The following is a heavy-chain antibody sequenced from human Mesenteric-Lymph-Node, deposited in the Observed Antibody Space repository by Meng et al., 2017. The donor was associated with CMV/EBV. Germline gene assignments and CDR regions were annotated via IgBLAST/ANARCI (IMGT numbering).Heavy chain of an antibody. CDR1: CYTFTSYY. CDR3: VRDITLGGTRDY. V-gene: IGHV1-3*04. CDR2: INTGNGKT. J-gene: IGHJ4*02. D-gene: IGHD6-19*01. Sequence: CNTSCYTFTSYYIHWGRQAPGQGPEWMGWINTGNGKTQYSQKFQGRVTITRETSASTAYMDLSSLTSEDTAVYYCVRDITLGGTRDYWGQGTLVTVSS.